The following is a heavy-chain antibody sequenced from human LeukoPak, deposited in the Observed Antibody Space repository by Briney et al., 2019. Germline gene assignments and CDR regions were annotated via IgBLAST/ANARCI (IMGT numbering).Heavy chain of an antibody. V-gene: IGHV4-4*02. J-gene: IGHJ5*02. CDR2: VYHSGTT. CDR3: ASGTTHCTNGVCSNWFDP. CDR1: GGSISSSHW. D-gene: IGHD2-8*01. Sequence: PSETLSLTCAVSGGSISSSHWWSWVRAPPTKGLEWIGEVYHSGTTNYNPSLKSRVTISVDTSKNQFSLKLSSVTAADTAVYYCASGTTHCTNGVCSNWFDPWGQGTLVTVSS.